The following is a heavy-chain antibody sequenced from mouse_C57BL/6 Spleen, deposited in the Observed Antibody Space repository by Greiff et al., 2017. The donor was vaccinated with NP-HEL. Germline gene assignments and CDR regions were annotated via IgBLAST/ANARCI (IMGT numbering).Heavy chain of an antibody. V-gene: IGHV1-80*01. D-gene: IGHD1-1*01. Sequence: VMLVESGAELVKPGASVKISCKASGYAFSSYWMNWVKQRPGKGLEWIGQIYPGDGDTNYNGKFKGKATLTADKSSSTAYMQLSSLTSEDSAVYFCARAPSTVVAGAMDYWGQGTSVTVSS. J-gene: IGHJ4*01. CDR1: GYAFSSYW. CDR2: IYPGDGDT. CDR3: ARAPSTVVAGAMDY.